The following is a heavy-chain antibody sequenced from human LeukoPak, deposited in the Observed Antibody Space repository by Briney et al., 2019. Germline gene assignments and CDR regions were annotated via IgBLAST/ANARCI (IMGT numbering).Heavy chain of an antibody. CDR1: GFTFSSYA. J-gene: IGHJ3*02. Sequence: GGSLRLSCAASGFTFSSYAMSWVRQAPGKGLEWVSAISGSGGSTYYADSVKGRFTISRDNSKNTLYLQMNSLRAEDTAVYYCARGESSGHDAFDIWGQGTMVTVSS. CDR3: ARGESSGHDAFDI. D-gene: IGHD6-19*01. CDR2: ISGSGGST. V-gene: IGHV3-23*01.